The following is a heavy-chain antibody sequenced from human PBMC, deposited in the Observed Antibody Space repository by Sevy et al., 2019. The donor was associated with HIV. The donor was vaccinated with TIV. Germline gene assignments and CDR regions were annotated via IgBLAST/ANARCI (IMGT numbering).Heavy chain of an antibody. CDR3: ARAVMEMSTWRSDY. D-gene: IGHD3-16*01. CDR2: LSSNSDFI. Sequence: GGSLRLSCAASGFTFSSYRMTWVRQAPGKGLEWVSCLSSNSDFINYADSVKGRFPISRDNAKNLLYLQMDSLRAEDTAVSYCARAVMEMSTWRSDYWGQGTLVTVSS. V-gene: IGHV3-21*01. CDR1: GFTFSSYR. J-gene: IGHJ4*02.